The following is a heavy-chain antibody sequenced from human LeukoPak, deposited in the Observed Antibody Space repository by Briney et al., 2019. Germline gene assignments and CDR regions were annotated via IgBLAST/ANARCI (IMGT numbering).Heavy chain of an antibody. V-gene: IGHV3-21*01. CDR2: ISSSSSYI. D-gene: IGHD6-19*01. J-gene: IGHJ4*02. Sequence: GGYLRLYCAASGFTFSSYSMNWVRQAPGKGLEWVSSISSSSSYIYYADSVKGRFTISRDNAKNSLYLQMNSLRAEDTAVYYCARDRRIAVAGYFDYWGQGTLVTVSS. CDR3: ARDRRIAVAGYFDY. CDR1: GFTFSSYS.